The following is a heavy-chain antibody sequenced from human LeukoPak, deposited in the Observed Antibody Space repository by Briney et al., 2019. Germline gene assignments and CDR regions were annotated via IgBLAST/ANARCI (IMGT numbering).Heavy chain of an antibody. CDR3: ARPPYSSSWDPGWFDP. D-gene: IGHD6-13*01. CDR1: GFTFSTFE. J-gene: IGHJ5*02. Sequence: PGGSLRLSCAASGFTFSTFEVNWVRQAPGKGLEWISHIRSDGDTIYYADSARGRFTISRDNAKNSLYLQMNSLRAEDTAVYYCARPPYSSSWDPGWFDPWGQGTLITVSS. CDR2: IRSDGDTI. V-gene: IGHV3-48*03.